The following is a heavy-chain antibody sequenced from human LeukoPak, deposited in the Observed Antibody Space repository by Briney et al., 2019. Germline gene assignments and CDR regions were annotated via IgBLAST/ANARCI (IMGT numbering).Heavy chain of an antibody. J-gene: IGHJ4*02. D-gene: IGHD6-19*01. Sequence: GGSLRLSCEASGFTFSSYEMNWVRQAPGKGLEWVSYISSSGSTIYYADYVKGRFTISRDNAKNSLYLQMNSLRAEDTAVYYCARGGIAVAEFYFDYWGQGTLVTVSS. V-gene: IGHV3-48*03. CDR1: GFTFSSYE. CDR3: ARGGIAVAEFYFDY. CDR2: ISSSGSTI.